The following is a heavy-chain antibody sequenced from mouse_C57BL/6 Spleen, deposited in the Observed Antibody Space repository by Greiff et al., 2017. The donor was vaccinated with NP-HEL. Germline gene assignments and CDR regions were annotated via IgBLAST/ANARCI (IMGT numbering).Heavy chain of an antibody. Sequence: QVQLQQPGDELVLPGASVKLSCKASGYTFPSYWMHWVKQRPGQGLEWIGEIDPSDSYTNYNQKFKGKSTLTVDKSSSTAYMQLSSLTSEDSAVYYCARQRYDRHYYAMHYWGQGTPAIVSS. J-gene: IGHJ4*01. D-gene: IGHD2-12*01. CDR3: ARQRYDRHYYAMHY. CDR2: IDPSDSYT. V-gene: IGHV1-69*01. CDR1: GYTFPSYW.